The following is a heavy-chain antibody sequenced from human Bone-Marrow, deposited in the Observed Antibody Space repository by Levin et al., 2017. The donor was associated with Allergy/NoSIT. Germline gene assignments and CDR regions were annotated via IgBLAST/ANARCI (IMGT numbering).Heavy chain of an antibody. CDR2: ISSSGTDM. J-gene: IGHJ3*02. V-gene: IGHV3-21*01. Sequence: AGGSLRLSCTVSGFTFSLYSMNWVRQAPGKGLEWVSSISSSGTDMYNADSVKGRFTISRDNAKNSLTLQMNSLRAEDTAVYYCARGIIGDVRVAHKEAFDIWGQGTMVSVSS. CDR3: ARGIIGDVRVAHKEAFDI. CDR1: GFTFSLYS. D-gene: IGHD2-8*02.